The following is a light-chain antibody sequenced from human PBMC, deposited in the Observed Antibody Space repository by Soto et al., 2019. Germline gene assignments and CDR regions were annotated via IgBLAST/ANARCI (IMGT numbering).Light chain of an antibody. CDR2: DAS. CDR3: QQRNNWPRIT. V-gene: IGKV3-11*01. CDR1: QTVGTY. Sequence: EIVLTQFPATLSLFPGETATLSCRASQTVGTYLAWYQQKPGQAPRLLISDASNRATGVPNRFSGSGSGTDFTLTISSLEPEDFAVYFCQQRNNWPRITFGQGTRLEIK. J-gene: IGKJ5*01.